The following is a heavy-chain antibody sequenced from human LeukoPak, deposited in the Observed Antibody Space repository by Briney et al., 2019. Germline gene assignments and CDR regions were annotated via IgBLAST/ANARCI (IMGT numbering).Heavy chain of an antibody. CDR3: ARSRSYYPADY. J-gene: IGHJ4*02. Sequence: GGSLRLSCAASGFTFSDYYMSWIRQAPGKGLEWVSYISSSNTYTNYAGSVKGRFTISRDDAKNSLYLQMDSLRVEDTAVYYCARSRSYYPADYWGQGTPVTVSS. CDR1: GFTFSDYY. V-gene: IGHV3-11*03. D-gene: IGHD1-26*01. CDR2: ISSSNTYT.